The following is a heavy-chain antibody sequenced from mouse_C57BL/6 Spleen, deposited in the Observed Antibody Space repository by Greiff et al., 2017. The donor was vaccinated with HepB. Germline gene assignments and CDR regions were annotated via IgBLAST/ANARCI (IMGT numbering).Heavy chain of an antibody. D-gene: IGHD2-5*01. J-gene: IGHJ1*03. CDR3: ARGDYSNYGGYFDV. CDR2: IDPSDSET. CDR1: GYTFTSYW. Sequence: QVQLQQSGAELVRPGSSVKLSCKASGYTFTSYWMHWVKQRPIQGLEWIGNIDPSDSETHYNQKFKDKATLTVDKSSSTAYMQLSSLTSEDSAVYYCARGDYSNYGGYFDVWGTGTTVTVSS. V-gene: IGHV1-52*01.